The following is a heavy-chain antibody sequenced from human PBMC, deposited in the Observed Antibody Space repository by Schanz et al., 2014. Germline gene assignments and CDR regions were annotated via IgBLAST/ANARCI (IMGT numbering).Heavy chain of an antibody. Sequence: QLQLVHSGAEVKKPGSSVKVSCKASGYTFTDYGLSWVRQAPGQGPEFMGWISTFRNEDTNSAQRFQGRLTMTTDTSTSTADMELSSLTSEDTAVHYCARGRGFYDYWGQGTLVTVSS. J-gene: IGHJ4*02. CDR1: GYTFTDYG. CDR2: ISTFRNEDT. D-gene: IGHD3-10*01. V-gene: IGHV1-18*01. CDR3: ARGRGFYDY.